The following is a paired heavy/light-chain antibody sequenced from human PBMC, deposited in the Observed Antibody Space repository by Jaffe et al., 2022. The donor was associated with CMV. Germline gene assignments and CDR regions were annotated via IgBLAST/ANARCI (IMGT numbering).Heavy chain of an antibody. Sequence: QLHLQESGPGLVKPSETLSLTCTVSGGSINSNNYCWGWIRQTPGKGLEWIGVFYYSGNTYYNPSLESRVTISEDKSKNQFSLKLSSVTAADTSVYFCARLHYGDFEQRIGWFDPWGQGTLVTVSS. CDR2: FYYSGNT. D-gene: IGHD4-17*01. V-gene: IGHV4-39*01. J-gene: IGHJ5*02. CDR3: ARLHYGDFEQRIGWFDP. CDR1: GGSINSNNYC.
Light chain of an antibody. Sequence: EIVLTQSPGTLSLSPGERATLSCRASQSVIRSHLAWYQQKPGQAPRLLIYDASSRATGVPDRFRGSGSGTDFTLTISTLEPEDFAVYYCQQYGNSPLVSFGPGTKVDIK. J-gene: IGKJ3*01. V-gene: IGKV3-20*01. CDR1: QSVIRSH. CDR2: DAS. CDR3: QQYGNSPLVS.